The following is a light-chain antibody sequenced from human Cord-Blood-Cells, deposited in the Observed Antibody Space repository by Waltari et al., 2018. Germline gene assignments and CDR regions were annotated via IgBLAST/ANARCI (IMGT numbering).Light chain of an antibody. V-gene: IGLV6-57*01. CDR1: SGSLASSY. CDR3: QSYDSSNWV. CDR2: EDN. J-gene: IGLJ3*02. Sequence: NFMLTQPHSVSESPGKQVTISCTRSSGSLASSYVQWYQQRPGSSPTTVIYEDNHRPSGVPDRFSGSIDSSSNSASLTISGLKTEDEADYYCQSYDSSNWVFGGGTKLTVL.